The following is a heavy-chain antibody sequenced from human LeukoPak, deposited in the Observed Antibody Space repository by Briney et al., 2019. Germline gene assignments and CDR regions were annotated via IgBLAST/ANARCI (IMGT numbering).Heavy chain of an antibody. CDR2: IKQDGSQK. Sequence: GGSLRLSCAASGFTFSSYWMTWVRQAPGKGLEWVANIKQDGSQKYYVDSVKGRFTISRDNAKNSVYLQMNSLRAGDTAVYYCARIGYSSSCTDYWGQGTLVTVSS. CDR3: ARIGYSSSCTDY. D-gene: IGHD2-2*01. J-gene: IGHJ4*02. V-gene: IGHV3-7*01. CDR1: GFTFSSYW.